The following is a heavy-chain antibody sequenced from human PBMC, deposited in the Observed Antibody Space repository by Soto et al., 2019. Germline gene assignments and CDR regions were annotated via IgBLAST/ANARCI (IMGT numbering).Heavy chain of an antibody. CDR3: ARVWNNYDFWSGRLDY. V-gene: IGHV3-48*03. Sequence: GGSLRLSCAASGFTFSSYEMNWVRQAPGKGLGWVSYISSSGSTIYYADSVKGRFTISRDNAKNSLYLQMNSLRAEDTAVYYCARVWNNYDFWSGRLDYWGQGTLVTVSS. D-gene: IGHD3-3*01. CDR1: GFTFSSYE. J-gene: IGHJ4*02. CDR2: ISSSGSTI.